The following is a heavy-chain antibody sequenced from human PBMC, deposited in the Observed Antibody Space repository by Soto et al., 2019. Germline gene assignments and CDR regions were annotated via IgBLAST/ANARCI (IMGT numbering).Heavy chain of an antibody. J-gene: IGHJ5*02. V-gene: IGHV3-30-3*01. Sequence: QAPGKGLEWVAVISYDGSNKYYADSVKGRFTISRDNSKNTLYLQMNSLRAEDTAVYYCARDPSITIFGVVNRPLGWFDPWGQGTLVTVSS. D-gene: IGHD3-3*01. CDR2: ISYDGSNK. CDR3: ARDPSITIFGVVNRPLGWFDP.